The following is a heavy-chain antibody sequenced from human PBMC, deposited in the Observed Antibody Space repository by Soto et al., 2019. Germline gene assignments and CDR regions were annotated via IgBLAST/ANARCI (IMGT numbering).Heavy chain of an antibody. Sequence: QVQLVESGGGVVQPGRSLRLSCAASGFTFSSYGMHWVRQAPGKGLEWVAVIWYDGSNKYYADSVKGRFTISRDNSKNXLXLQMNSLRAEDTAVYYCARTRRDYYESSGHGDAFVMWGQGKMVTVSS. CDR1: GFTFSSYG. J-gene: IGHJ3*02. V-gene: IGHV3-33*01. D-gene: IGHD3-22*01. CDR2: IWYDGSNK. CDR3: ARTRRDYYESSGHGDAFVM.